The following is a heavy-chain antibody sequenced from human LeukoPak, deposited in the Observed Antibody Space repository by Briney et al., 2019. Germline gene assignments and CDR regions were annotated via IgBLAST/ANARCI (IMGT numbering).Heavy chain of an antibody. V-gene: IGHV4-59*12. CDR1: GGSISSYY. CDR3: ARFDCSGGSCYSGY. Sequence: SETLSLTCTVSGGSISSYYWSWIRQPPGKGLEWIGYIYYSGSTYYNPSLKSRVTISVDTSKNQFSLKLSSVTAADTAVYYCARFDCSGGSCYSGYWGQGTLVTVSS. J-gene: IGHJ4*02. CDR2: IYYSGST. D-gene: IGHD2-15*01.